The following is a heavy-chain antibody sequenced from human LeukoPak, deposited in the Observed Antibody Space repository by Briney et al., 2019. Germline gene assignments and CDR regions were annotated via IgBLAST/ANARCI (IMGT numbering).Heavy chain of an antibody. Sequence: GASVNVSCKASGYTFTGYYMHCVRQAPGQGLEWMGWINPNSGGTNYAQKFQGRVTMTRDTSISIAYMELSRLRSDDTAVYNCARVSVVAAISDAFDIWGQGTMVTVSS. CDR3: ARVSVVAAISDAFDI. D-gene: IGHD2-15*01. CDR2: INPNSGGT. CDR1: GYTFTGYY. J-gene: IGHJ3*02. V-gene: IGHV1-2*02.